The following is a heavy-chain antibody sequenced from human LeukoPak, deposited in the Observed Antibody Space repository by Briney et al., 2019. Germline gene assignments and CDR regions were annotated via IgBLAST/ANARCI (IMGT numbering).Heavy chain of an antibody. Sequence: ASVKVSCKASGYTFTSYYMHWVRQAPGQGLEWMGIINPSGGSTSYAQKFQGRVTITADKSTSTAYMELSSLRSEDTAVYYCARDGGLYCSGGNCYGGLDYYYYMDVWGKGTTVTVSS. CDR3: ARDGGLYCSGGNCYGGLDYYYYMDV. CDR1: GYTFTSYY. CDR2: INPSGGST. V-gene: IGHV1-46*01. J-gene: IGHJ6*03. D-gene: IGHD2-15*01.